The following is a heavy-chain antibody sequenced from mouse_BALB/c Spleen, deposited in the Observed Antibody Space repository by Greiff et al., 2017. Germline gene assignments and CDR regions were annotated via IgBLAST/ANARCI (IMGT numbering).Heavy chain of an antibody. CDR1: GYSFTGYF. CDR3: GRGDYYRYDLYAMDY. D-gene: IGHD2-14*01. J-gene: IGHJ4*01. V-gene: IGHV1-37*01. Sequence: EVKLQESGPELVKPGASVKISCKASGYSFTGYFMNWVKQSHGKSLEWIGRINPYNGDTFYNQKFKGKATLTVDKSSSTAHMELLSLTSEDSAVYYCGRGDYYRYDLYAMDYWGQGTSVTVSS. CDR2: INPYNGDT.